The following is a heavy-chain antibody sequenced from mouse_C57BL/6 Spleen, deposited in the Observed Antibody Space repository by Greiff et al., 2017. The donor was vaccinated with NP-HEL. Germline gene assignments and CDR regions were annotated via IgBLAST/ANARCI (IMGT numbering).Heavy chain of an antibody. Sequence: QVQLQQPGAELVKPGASVKMSCKASGYTFTNYWIGWAKQRPGHGLEWIGDIYPGGGYTNYNEKFKGKATLTADKSSSTAYMQFSSLTSEDSAIYYCALSYYGSSYRYFDVWGTGTTVTVSS. V-gene: IGHV1-63*01. CDR1: GYTFTNYW. CDR3: ALSYYGSSYRYFDV. J-gene: IGHJ1*03. D-gene: IGHD1-1*01. CDR2: IYPGGGYT.